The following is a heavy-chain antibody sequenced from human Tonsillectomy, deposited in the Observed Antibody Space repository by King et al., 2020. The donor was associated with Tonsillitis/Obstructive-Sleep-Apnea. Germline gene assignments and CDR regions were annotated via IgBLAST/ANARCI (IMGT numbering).Heavy chain of an antibody. CDR3: ARDSRDLAIDS. J-gene: IGHJ4*02. CDR1: GFSLSTSGMC. D-gene: IGHD6-13*01. Sequence: VTLKESGPALVKPTQTLTLTCSFSGFSLSTSGMCVSWIRQPPGKALEWLARIDWDDDKYYSTSLKTSLIISKDTSKNHVVLTMTNMDPVDTATYYCARDSRDLAIDSWGQGTLVTVSS. CDR2: IDWDDDK. V-gene: IGHV2-70*11.